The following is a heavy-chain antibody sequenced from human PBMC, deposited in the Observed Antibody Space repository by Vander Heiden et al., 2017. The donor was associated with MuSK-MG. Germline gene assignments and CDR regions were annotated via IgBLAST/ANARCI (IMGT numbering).Heavy chain of an antibody. J-gene: IGHJ6*02. CDR3: ARGHKRDSGMDV. CDR1: GGSFSGYY. Sequence: QVQLQQWGAGLLKPSETLSLTCAVYGGSFSGYYWSWIRQPPGKGLEWIGEINHSGSTNYNPSLKSRVTISVDTSKNQFSLKLSSVTAADTAVYYCARGHKRDSGMDVWGQGTTVTVSS. V-gene: IGHV4-34*01. CDR2: INHSGST.